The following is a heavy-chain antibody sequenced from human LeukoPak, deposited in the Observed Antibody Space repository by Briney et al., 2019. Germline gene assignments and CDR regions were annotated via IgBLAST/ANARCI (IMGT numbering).Heavy chain of an antibody. CDR2: ISGSGGST. CDR3: AKAVWDSSGYDY. J-gene: IGHJ4*02. V-gene: IGHV3-23*01. D-gene: IGHD6-19*01. CDR1: GFTFSSYA. Sequence: GGSLRLSCAASGFTFSSYAMSWVRQAPGKGLEWVSAISGSGGSTYYVDSVKGRFTISRDNSKNTLYLQMNSLRAEDTAVYYCAKAVWDSSGYDYWGQGTLVTVSS.